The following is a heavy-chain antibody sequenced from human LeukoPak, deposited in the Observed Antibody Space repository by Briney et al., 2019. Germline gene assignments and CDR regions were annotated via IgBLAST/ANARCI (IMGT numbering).Heavy chain of an antibody. CDR1: GYTFTGYY. D-gene: IGHD6-19*01. V-gene: IGHV1-2*04. CDR2: INPNSGGT. Sequence: ASVKVSCRASGYTFTGYYMHWVRQASGQGLEWMGWINPNSGGTNYAQKFQGWVTMTRDTSISTAYMELSRLRSDDTAVYYCARSGPYSSGGDPFDYWGQGTLVTVSS. CDR3: ARSGPYSSGGDPFDY. J-gene: IGHJ4*02.